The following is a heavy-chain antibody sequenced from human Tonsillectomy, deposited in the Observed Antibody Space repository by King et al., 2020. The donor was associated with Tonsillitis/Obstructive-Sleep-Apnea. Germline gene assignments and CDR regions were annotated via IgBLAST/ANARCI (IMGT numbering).Heavy chain of an antibody. Sequence: QLVQSGSELKKPGASVKVSCKASGYTFTRYAMNWVRQAPGQGLEWMGWINTNTGNPTYAQGFTGRFVFSLDTSVSTAYLQISSLKAEDTAVCYFASDEGYDRVRRNLFDPWGLGTLVTVSS. CDR1: GYTFTRYA. J-gene: IGHJ5*02. CDR3: ASDEGYDRVRRNLFDP. CDR2: INTNTGNP. D-gene: IGHD3-16*01. V-gene: IGHV7-4-1*02.